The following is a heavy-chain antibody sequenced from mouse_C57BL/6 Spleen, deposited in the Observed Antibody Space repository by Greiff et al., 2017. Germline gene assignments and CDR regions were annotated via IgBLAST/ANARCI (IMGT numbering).Heavy chain of an antibody. CDR3: ARGYYGTLFDY. CDR1: GYTFTSYT. Sequence: QVQLQQSGAELARPGASVKMSCKASGYTFTSYTMHLVKQRPGQGLEWIGYINPSSGYTKYNQKFKDKATLTADKSSSTAYMQLSSLTSEDSAVYYCARGYYGTLFDYWGQGTTLTVSS. V-gene: IGHV1-4*01. CDR2: INPSSGYT. D-gene: IGHD1-1*01. J-gene: IGHJ2*01.